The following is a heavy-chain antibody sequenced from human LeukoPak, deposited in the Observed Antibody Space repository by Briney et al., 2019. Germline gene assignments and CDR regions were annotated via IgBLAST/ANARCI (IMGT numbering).Heavy chain of an antibody. J-gene: IGHJ4*02. CDR3: AKSGRTSCSTSCYYDY. CDR2: ISASGAST. V-gene: IGHV3-23*01. D-gene: IGHD2-2*01. CDR1: GGSISSSSYY. Sequence: ETLSLTCTVSGGSISSSSYYWGWIRQPPGKGLEWVSAISASGASTYYADSVKGRFTISRDNSKNTLYLQMNSLRADDTAVYYCAKSGRTSCSTSCYYDYWGQGTLVTVSS.